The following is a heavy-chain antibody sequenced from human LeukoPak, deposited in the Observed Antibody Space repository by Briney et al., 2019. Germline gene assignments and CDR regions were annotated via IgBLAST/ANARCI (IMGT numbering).Heavy chain of an antibody. CDR1: GFTFSSYA. D-gene: IGHD4-17*01. CDR2: ISYDGSNK. Sequence: GRSLRLSCAASGFTFSSYAMHWVRQAPGKGLEWVAVISYDGSNKYYADSVKGRFTISRDNSKNTLYLQMNSLRAEDTAVYYCAREGLYGDYYYYGMDVWGQGTTVTVSS. CDR3: AREGLYGDYYYYGMDV. V-gene: IGHV3-30-3*01. J-gene: IGHJ6*02.